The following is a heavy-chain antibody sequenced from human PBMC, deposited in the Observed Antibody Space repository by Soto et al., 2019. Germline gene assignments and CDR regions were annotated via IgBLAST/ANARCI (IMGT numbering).Heavy chain of an antibody. CDR2: IKSKTDGGTT. J-gene: IGHJ3*02. CDR3: TTGGETWYNWNSENAFDI. V-gene: IGHV3-15*01. Sequence: GGSLRLSCAASGFTFNNAWMSWVRQAPGKGLEWVGRIKSKTDGGTTDYAAPVKGRFTISRDDSKNTLYLQMNSLKTEDTAVYYCTTGGETWYNWNSENAFDIWGQGTMVTVSS. D-gene: IGHD1-7*01. CDR1: GFTFNNAW.